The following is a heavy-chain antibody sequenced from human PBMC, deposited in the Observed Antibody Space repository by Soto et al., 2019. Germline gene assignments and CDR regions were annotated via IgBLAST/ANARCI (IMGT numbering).Heavy chain of an antibody. Sequence: QVQLQESGPGLVKPSGTLSLTCAVFGGSISNSNWWSWVRPPPGKGLDWIGEIFHSGGTNYNSSLMGRVTISVDKANNQFSLKLSSVTAADTAVYYCAHRPIVGAAIWGQGTLVTVSS. CDR3: AHRPIVGAAI. CDR1: GGSISNSNW. J-gene: IGHJ4*02. CDR2: IFHSGGT. D-gene: IGHD1-26*01. V-gene: IGHV4-4*02.